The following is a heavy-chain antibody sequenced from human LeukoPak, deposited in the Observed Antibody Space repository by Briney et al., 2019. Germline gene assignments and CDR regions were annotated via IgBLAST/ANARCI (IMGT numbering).Heavy chain of an antibody. V-gene: IGHV1-18*04. J-gene: IGHJ6*02. CDR2: ISAYNGNT. D-gene: IGHD6-13*01. CDR1: GYTFTGYF. Sequence: ASVKVSCKASGYTFTGYFMHWVRQAPGQGLEWMGWISAYNGNTNYAQKLQGRVTMTTDTSTSTAYMELRSLRSDDTAVYYCARVGQQLVLPYYYYGMDVWGQGTTVTVSS. CDR3: ARVGQQLVLPYYYYGMDV.